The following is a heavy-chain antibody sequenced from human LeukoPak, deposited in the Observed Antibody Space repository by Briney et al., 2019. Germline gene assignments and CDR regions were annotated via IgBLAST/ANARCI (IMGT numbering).Heavy chain of an antibody. CDR2: IYSSGSA. D-gene: IGHD3-22*01. CDR3: ARHRDYYDT. J-gene: IGHJ4*01. V-gene: IGHV4-59*08. CDR1: GVTINNNF. Sequence: PSETLSLTCTVSGVTINNNFWTWIRQPPGKGLEWIGYIYSSGSANYNPSLKSRVIISGDTSKNQISLNLTSVTAADTAVYFCARHRDYYDTWGHGTLVTVSS.